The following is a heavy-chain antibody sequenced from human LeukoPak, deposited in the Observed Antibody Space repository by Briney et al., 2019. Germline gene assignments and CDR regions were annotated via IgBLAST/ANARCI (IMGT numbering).Heavy chain of an antibody. J-gene: IGHJ6*02. CDR3: ARALQPGYGMDV. Sequence: SETLSLTCSLPGDSLSSYYWTWIPQTPAKGLEWFGYLYYGRSTKSNPSSTRRMTISVDFSKDPVSLNVTSATAAEGAVYSCARALQPGYGMDVWGQGTTVTVS. D-gene: IGHD4-11*01. CDR2: LYYGRST. CDR1: GDSLSSYY. V-gene: IGHV4-59*01.